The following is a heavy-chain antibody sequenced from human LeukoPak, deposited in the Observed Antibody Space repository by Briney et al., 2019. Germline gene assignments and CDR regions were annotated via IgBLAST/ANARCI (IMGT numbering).Heavy chain of an antibody. CDR2: ISWNSGSI. J-gene: IGHJ1*01. Sequence: GRSLRLSCAASGFTFDDYAMHWVRQAPGKGLEWVSGISWNSGSIGHADSVKGRFTISRDNAKNSLYPQMNSLRAEDTALYYCAKDEDVNSSRRGLWLSRFGSNNLFQHWGQGTLVTVSS. CDR1: GFTFDDYA. D-gene: IGHD6-19*01. CDR3: AKDEDVNSSRRGLWLSRFGSNNLFQH. V-gene: IGHV3-9*01.